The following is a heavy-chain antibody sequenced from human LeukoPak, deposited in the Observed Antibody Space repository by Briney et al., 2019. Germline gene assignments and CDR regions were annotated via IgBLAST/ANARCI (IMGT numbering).Heavy chain of an antibody. CDR2: IHYSGST. CDR1: GGSNSSENYY. D-gene: IGHD1-26*01. CDR3: ARGVNSGYFDY. V-gene: IGHV4-61*10. Sequence: SQTLSLTCTVSGGSNSSENYYWIWIRQPAGKGLEWIGYIHYSGSTNYNPSLKSRVTISVDTSKNQFSLKLTSVTAADTAVYYCARGVNSGYFDYCGQGTLVTVSS. J-gene: IGHJ4*02.